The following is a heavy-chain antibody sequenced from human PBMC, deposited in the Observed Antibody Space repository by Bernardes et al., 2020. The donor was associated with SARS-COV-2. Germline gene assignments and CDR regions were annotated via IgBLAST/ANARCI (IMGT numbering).Heavy chain of an antibody. CDR1: GFTFSSYA. V-gene: IGHV3-23*01. J-gene: IGHJ4*02. CDR3: AKVGGYGVVVVPAGPIDY. D-gene: IGHD2-2*01. CDR2: ISGSGGST. Sequence: LRLSCAASGFTFSSYAMSWVRQAPGKGLEWVSAISGSGGSTYYADSVKGRFTISRDNSKNTLYLQMNSLRAEDTAVYYCAKVGGYGVVVVPAGPIDYWGQGTLVTVSS.